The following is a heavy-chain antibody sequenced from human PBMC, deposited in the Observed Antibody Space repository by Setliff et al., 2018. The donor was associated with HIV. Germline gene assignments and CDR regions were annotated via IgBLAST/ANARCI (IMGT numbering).Heavy chain of an antibody. D-gene: IGHD2-15*01. J-gene: IGHJ6*04. Sequence: SVKVSCKASGDNFNSHSISWVRQAPGQGLEWMGGIVPIFGTPNYAQKFKGRLTITADESTSTVYMELSSLRSEDTAVYFCARDSRDIVVVIAPEPELYYYYGMDVWGEGTTVTVSS. CDR2: IVPIFGTP. V-gene: IGHV1-69*13. CDR1: GDNFNSHS. CDR3: ARDSRDIVVVIAPEPELYYYYGMDV.